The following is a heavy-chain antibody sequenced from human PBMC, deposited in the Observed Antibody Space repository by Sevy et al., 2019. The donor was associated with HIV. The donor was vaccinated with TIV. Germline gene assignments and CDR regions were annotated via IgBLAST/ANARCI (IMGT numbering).Heavy chain of an antibody. Sequence: GGSLRLSCTGSGYIFNEYAMFWVRQAPGKGLEWVSGINWNSGSIGYADSVKGRFTISRDGAKKSLYLQMNSQRPEDTGFYYCAKGLTTGRPKGGFDSWGQGTLVTVSS. CDR3: AKGLTTGRPKGGFDS. CDR1: GYIFNEYA. V-gene: IGHV3-9*01. CDR2: INWNSGSI. J-gene: IGHJ4*02. D-gene: IGHD2-8*02.